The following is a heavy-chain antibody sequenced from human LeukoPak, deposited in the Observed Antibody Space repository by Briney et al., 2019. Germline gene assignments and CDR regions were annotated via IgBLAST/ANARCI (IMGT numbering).Heavy chain of an antibody. Sequence: SVKVSCKASGGTFSSYAISWVRQAPGQGLEWMGGIIPIFGTANYAQKFQGRVTITADESTSTAYMELSSLRSEDTAVYYCARARYCSSTSCYQLRSYYYYYYMDVWGKGTTVTVSS. D-gene: IGHD2-2*01. CDR2: IIPIFGTA. CDR3: ARARYCSSTSCYQLRSYYYYYYMDV. CDR1: GGTFSSYA. J-gene: IGHJ6*03. V-gene: IGHV1-69*01.